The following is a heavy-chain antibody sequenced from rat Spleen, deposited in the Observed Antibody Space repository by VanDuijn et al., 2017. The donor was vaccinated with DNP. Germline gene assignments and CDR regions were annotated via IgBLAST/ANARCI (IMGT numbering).Heavy chain of an antibody. CDR3: ARHIDW. J-gene: IGHJ2*01. V-gene: IGHV5-22*01. CDR2: ISNAGRST. Sequence: EVQLVESGGGLVQPGRSLKLSCAASGLTFSNYAMAWVRQAPTKGLEWVASISNAGRSTYYGDSVKGRFSISRDNAKSTLYLQMNSLRSEDTATYFCARHIDWWGQGVMVTVSS. CDR1: GLTFSNYA.